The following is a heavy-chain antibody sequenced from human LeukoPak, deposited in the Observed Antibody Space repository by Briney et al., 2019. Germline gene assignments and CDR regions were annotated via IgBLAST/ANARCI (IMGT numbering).Heavy chain of an antibody. Sequence: ASVKVSCKASGYTFIDYDINWVRQATGQGLEWMGWMNSKSGDTGYAQKFQGRVTMTRDMSTSTVYMELSSLRSEDTAVYYCARGVSNYYYMDVWGKGTTVTVSS. CDR3: ARGVSNYYYMDV. CDR1: GYTFIDYD. V-gene: IGHV1-8*01. CDR2: MNSKSGDT. J-gene: IGHJ6*03.